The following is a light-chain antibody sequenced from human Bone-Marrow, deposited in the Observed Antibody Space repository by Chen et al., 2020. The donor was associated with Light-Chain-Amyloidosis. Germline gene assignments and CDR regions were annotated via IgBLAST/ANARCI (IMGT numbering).Light chain of an antibody. CDR2: AAS. Sequence: AIRLIQSPSSLSASTGDIVTITCRASQGITNYLAWYQQRPGEAPHLLISAASTLQSGVPSRFNGTGSGTDFTLTITSLQSEDFATYFCQQYYTYPLTFGGGTKVDI. CDR3: QQYYTYPLT. V-gene: IGKV1-8*01. J-gene: IGKJ4*01. CDR1: QGITNY.